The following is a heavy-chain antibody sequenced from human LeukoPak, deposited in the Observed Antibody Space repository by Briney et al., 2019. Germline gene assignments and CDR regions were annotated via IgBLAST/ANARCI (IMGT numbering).Heavy chain of an antibody. CDR3: TTTMGKY. V-gene: IGHV3-15*01. D-gene: IGHD3-10*01. J-gene: IGHJ4*02. Sequence: PGGSLRLSCAASGFTLTNAWVTWVRQAPGKGLEWVGRIKSETDGGTTDIAAPVQDRFTISRDGSKNTVWLQMNSLKIEDTGVYYCTTTMGKYWGQGTLVTVSS. CDR2: IKSETDGGTT. CDR1: GFTLTNAW.